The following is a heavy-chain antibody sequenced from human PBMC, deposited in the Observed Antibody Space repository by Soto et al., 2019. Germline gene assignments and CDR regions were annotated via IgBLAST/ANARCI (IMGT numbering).Heavy chain of an antibody. CDR1: GLTFSSYA. CDR2: ISYDGSNK. Sequence: PGGSLRLSCAASGLTFSSYAMHWVRQAPGKGLEWVAVISYDGSNKYYADSVKGRFTISRDNSKNTLYLQMNSLRAEDTAVYYCARDLYSSSEKAFDIWGQGTMVTVSS. V-gene: IGHV3-30-3*01. D-gene: IGHD6-6*01. CDR3: ARDLYSSSEKAFDI. J-gene: IGHJ3*02.